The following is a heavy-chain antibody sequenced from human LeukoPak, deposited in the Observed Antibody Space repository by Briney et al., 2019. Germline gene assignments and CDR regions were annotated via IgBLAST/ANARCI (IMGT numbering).Heavy chain of an antibody. J-gene: IGHJ5*02. Sequence: PSQTLSLTCPVSGGSISRGGYYLSWIRQPPGKGLEWVGYIYHSGSTYYNPSLKSRVTISVDRSKNQFSLKLSSVTAADTAVYYCARASSGWYEGYNWFDPWGQGTLVTVSS. CDR3: ARASSGWYEGYNWFDP. D-gene: IGHD6-19*01. CDR2: IYHSGST. CDR1: GGSISRGGYY. V-gene: IGHV4-30-2*01.